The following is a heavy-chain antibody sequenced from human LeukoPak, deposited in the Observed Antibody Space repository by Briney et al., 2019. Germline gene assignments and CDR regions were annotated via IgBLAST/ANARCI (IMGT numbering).Heavy chain of an antibody. CDR2: ICTSGST. CDR1: GGSISSGSYY. CDR3: ARNSIAAAGYPDY. J-gene: IGHJ4*02. Sequence: SQTLSLTCTVSGGSISSGSYYWSWIRQPAGKGLEWIGRICTSGSTNYNPSLKSRVTISVDTSKNQFSLKLSSVTAADTAVYYCARNSIAAAGYPDYWGQGTLVTVSS. D-gene: IGHD6-13*01. V-gene: IGHV4-61*02.